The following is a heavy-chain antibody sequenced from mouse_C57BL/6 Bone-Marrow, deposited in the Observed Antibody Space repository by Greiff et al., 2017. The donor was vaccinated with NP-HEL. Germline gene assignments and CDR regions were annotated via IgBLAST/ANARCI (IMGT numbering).Heavy chain of an antibody. J-gene: IGHJ3*01. CDR2: IDPETCGT. CDR1: GYTFTDYE. D-gene: IGHD2-5*01. Sequence: VQLQQSGAELVRPGASVKLSCKASGYTFTDYEMHCVKQTPVHGLEWIGAIDPETCGTAYNQKFKGKAPLTADKSSSTAYMELRSLTSEDSAVYYWTKSLTAYYSNCAWLAYWGQGTLVTVSA. V-gene: IGHV1-23*01. CDR3: TKSLTAYYSNCAWLAY.